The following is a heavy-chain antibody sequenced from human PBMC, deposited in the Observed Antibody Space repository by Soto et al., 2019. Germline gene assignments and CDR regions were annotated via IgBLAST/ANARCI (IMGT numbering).Heavy chain of an antibody. J-gene: IGHJ6*02. CDR1: GYTFTRYG. D-gene: IGHD3-9*01. V-gene: IGHV1-18*01. CDR3: AREETAGLRYFDRLSLIATNEGYSYYYYGMDV. CDR2: ISAYNGNT. Sequence: ASVKVSCKASGYTFTRYGISWVRQAPGQGLEWMGWISAYNGNTNYAQKLQGRVTMTTDTSTSTAYMELRSLRSDDTAVYYCAREETAGLRYFDRLSLIATNEGYSYYYYGMDVWG.